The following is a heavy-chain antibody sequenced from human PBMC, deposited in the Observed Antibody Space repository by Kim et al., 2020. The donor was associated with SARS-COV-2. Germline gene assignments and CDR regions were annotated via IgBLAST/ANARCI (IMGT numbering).Heavy chain of an antibody. CDR2: YYYSGST. V-gene: IGHV4-39*01. J-gene: IGHJ4*02. Sequence: SETLSLTCTVSGGSISSSSYYWGWIRQPPGKGLEWIGSYYYSGSTYYNPSLKSRVTISVDTSKNQFSLKLSSVTAADTAVYYCARRLRAVGYDSSGYRDYWGQGTLVTVSS. CDR3: ARRLRAVGYDSSGYRDY. CDR1: GGSISSSSYY. D-gene: IGHD3-22*01.